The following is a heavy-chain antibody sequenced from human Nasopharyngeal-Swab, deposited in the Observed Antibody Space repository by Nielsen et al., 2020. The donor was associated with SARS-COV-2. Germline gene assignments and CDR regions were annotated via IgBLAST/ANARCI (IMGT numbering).Heavy chain of an antibody. CDR3: ARGGAGSHWRYYIDY. V-gene: IGHV4-59*11. CDR1: GAFISSQY. D-gene: IGHD2-8*02. Sequence: SETLSLTCFVSGAFISSQYWTWLRQPPGKGLEWVGYIYDSGVTEYNPSLQSRVTISVDKSKNQFSLRLSSVSAADTAIYYCARGGAGSHWRYYIDYWGQGTLVTVSS. CDR2: IYDSGVT. J-gene: IGHJ4*02.